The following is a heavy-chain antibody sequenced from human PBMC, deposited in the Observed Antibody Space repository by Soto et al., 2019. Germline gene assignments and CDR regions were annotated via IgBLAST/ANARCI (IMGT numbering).Heavy chain of an antibody. CDR3: TTDHEPTYSYYYYYMDV. CDR1: GVTFSNAW. CDR2: IKSKTDGGTT. Sequence: PGGSLRLSCAASGVTFSNAWMSWVRQAPGKGLEWVGRIKSKTDGGTTDYAAPVKGRFTISSDDSKNTLYLQMNSLKTEDTAVYYCTTDHEPTYSYYYYYMDVWGKGTTLTVSS. D-gene: IGHD2-15*01. V-gene: IGHV3-15*01. J-gene: IGHJ6*03.